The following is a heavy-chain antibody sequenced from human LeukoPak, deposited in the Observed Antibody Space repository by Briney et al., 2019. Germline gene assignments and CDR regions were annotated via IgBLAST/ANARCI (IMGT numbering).Heavy chain of an antibody. CDR3: ARDAGLARDY. CDR1: GFTFSSYS. V-gene: IGHV3-21*01. D-gene: IGHD3-16*01. J-gene: IGHJ4*02. CDR2: ISSSSSYI. Sequence: GGSLRLSCAASGFTFSSYSMNWVRQAPGKGLEWVSSISSSSSYIYYADSVKGRFTISRDNAKNSLYLQMNSLRVEDMAIYYCARDAGLARDYWGQGTLVTVSS.